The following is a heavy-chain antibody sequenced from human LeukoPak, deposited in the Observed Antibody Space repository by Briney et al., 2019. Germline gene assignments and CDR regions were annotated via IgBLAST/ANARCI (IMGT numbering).Heavy chain of an antibody. V-gene: IGHV3-21*01. D-gene: IGHD3-9*01. CDR3: ARTYYDILTGYNPYFDY. Sequence: GGSLRLSCAASGFTFDDYGMSWVRQAPGKGLEWVSSITASSTAIYSADSVKGRFTISRDNAKNFLYLQMNSLRAEDTAVYYCARTYYDILTGYNPYFDYWGQGILVTVSS. J-gene: IGHJ4*02. CDR1: GFTFDDYG. CDR2: ITASSTAI.